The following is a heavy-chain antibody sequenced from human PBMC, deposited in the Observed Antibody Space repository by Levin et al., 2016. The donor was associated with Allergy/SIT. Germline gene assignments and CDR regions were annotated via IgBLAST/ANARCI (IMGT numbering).Heavy chain of an antibody. CDR2: IIPIFGTA. V-gene: IGHV1-69*13. Sequence: SVKVSCKASGGTFSSYAISWVRQAPGQGLEWMGGIIPIFGTANYAQKFQGRVTITADESTSTAYMGLSSLRSEDTAVYYCGYSSSIGAFDIWGQGTMVTVSS. CDR1: GGTFSSYA. J-gene: IGHJ3*02. CDR3: GYSSSIGAFDI. D-gene: IGHD6-13*01.